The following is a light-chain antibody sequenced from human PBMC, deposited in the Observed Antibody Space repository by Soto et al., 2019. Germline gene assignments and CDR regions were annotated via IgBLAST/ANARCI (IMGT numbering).Light chain of an antibody. CDR2: KAS. J-gene: IGKJ1*01. V-gene: IGKV1-5*03. CDR1: QTISSW. CDR3: QHYNSYSEA. Sequence: EIQMTQSPSTLSGSVGERVTITRRASQTISSWLAWYQQKKGKAPKLLIYKASTLKSGVPSRFSGSGYGTEFNLTISSLQTDDFATYYCQHYNSYSEAFGQGTKVDIK.